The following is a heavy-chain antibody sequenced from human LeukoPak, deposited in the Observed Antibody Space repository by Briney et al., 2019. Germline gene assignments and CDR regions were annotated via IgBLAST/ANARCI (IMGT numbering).Heavy chain of an antibody. Sequence: GSLRLSCXASGFTXSGFWMHWVRQVPGKGLVWVSVIKTDGSTTNYADSVKGRFTISRDNAKNTLYLQMNSLRAEDTAIYYCARGRAFGNDYWGQGTLVTVSS. D-gene: IGHD3-16*01. J-gene: IGHJ4*02. CDR3: ARGRAFGNDY. CDR2: IKTDGSTT. CDR1: GFTXSGFW. V-gene: IGHV3-74*01.